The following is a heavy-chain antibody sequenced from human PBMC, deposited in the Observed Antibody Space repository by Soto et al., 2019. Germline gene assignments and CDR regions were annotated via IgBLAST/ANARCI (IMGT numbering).Heavy chain of an antibody. CDR1: GGSISSGGYY. V-gene: IGHV4-31*03. CDR2: IYYSGST. D-gene: IGHD1-26*01. Sequence: QVQLQESGPGLVKPSQTLSLTCTVSGGSISSGGYYWSWIRQHPGKGLEWIGYIYYSGSTYYNPSLKSRVSTSVDTSKTQCSLKLSAVTAADTAVYYCAGISSGSPGATLRYWGQATLVTVSS. CDR3: AGISSGSPGATLRY. J-gene: IGHJ4*02.